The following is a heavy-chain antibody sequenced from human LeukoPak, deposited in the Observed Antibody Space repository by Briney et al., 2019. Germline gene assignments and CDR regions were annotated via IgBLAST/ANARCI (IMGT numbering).Heavy chain of an antibody. Sequence: SETLSLTCTVSGGSISSYYWSWIRQPPGKGLEWIGYIYYSGSTNYNPSLKSRVTVSVDTSKNHFSLKLSSVTAADTAVYYCARDQTYSGSGIYTYFDSWGQGILVTVSS. D-gene: IGHD3-10*01. CDR2: IYYSGST. J-gene: IGHJ4*02. CDR3: ARDQTYSGSGIYTYFDS. CDR1: GGSISSYY. V-gene: IGHV4-59*12.